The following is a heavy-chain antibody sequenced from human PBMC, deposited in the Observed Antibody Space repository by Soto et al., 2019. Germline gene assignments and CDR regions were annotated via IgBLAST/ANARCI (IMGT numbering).Heavy chain of an antibody. V-gene: IGHV4-34*01. CDR3: ARFLSLSNLYYYGSGSYVNWFDP. J-gene: IGHJ5*02. CDR1: GGSFSGYY. Sequence: QVQLQQWGAGLLKPSETLSLTCAVYGGSFSGYYWSWIRQPPGKGLEWIGEINHSGSTNSNPSLKSRVTVSVHTSQNQVSRKLRSVTAADTSVYYCARFLSLSNLYYYGSGSYVNWFDPWGQGTLVTVSS. CDR2: INHSGST. D-gene: IGHD3-10*01.